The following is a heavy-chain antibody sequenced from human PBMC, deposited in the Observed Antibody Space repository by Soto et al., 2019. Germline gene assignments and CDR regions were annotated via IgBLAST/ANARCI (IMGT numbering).Heavy chain of an antibody. Sequence: LRLACAAAVFPFSDHYVDLFCAASGKGQEWVGRSRNKAKSYTTDYATSVKGRFTVSRDDSENSFYLQMNSLKTEDTAVYYCTRASTVAIDYWGQGTQVTV. CDR2: SRNKAKSYTT. CDR1: VFPFSDHY. V-gene: IGHV3-72*01. D-gene: IGHD5-12*01. J-gene: IGHJ4*02. CDR3: TRASTVAIDY.